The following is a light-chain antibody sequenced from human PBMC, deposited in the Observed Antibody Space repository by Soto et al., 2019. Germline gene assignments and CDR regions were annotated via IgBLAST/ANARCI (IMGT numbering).Light chain of an antibody. Sequence: IVSTQSAGARSLSPGAMATLSCRAIRNVSSTYLAWYQQKPGQAPRLLIYSASTRATGIPARFSGSGSGTDFTLTISSLQPEDFAAYYCQKYNSSPITFGQGTKLDIK. V-gene: IGKV3-20*01. CDR1: RNVSSTY. CDR3: QKYNSSPIT. CDR2: SAS. J-gene: IGKJ5*01.